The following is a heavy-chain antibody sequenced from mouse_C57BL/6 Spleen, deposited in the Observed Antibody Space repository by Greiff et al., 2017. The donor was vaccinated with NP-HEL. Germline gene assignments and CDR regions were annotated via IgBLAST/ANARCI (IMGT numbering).Heavy chain of an antibody. CDR3: ATYYYGSSQGYYYAMDY. V-gene: IGHV1-82*01. J-gene: IGHJ4*01. D-gene: IGHD1-1*01. CDR2: IYPGDGDT. CDR1: GYAFSSSW. Sequence: VKLQQSGPELVKPGASVKISCKASGYAFSSSWMNWVKQRPGKGLEWIGRIYPGDGDTNYNGKFKGKATLTADKSSSTAYMQLSSLTSEDSAVYFCATYYYGSSQGYYYAMDYWGQGTSVTVSS.